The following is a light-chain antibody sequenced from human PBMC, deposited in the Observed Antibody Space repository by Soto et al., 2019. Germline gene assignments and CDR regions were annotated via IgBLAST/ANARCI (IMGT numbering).Light chain of an antibody. Sequence: EIVLTQSPGTLSLSPGERATLSCRASQSVSSNYLAWYQQKPGQAPRLIIYGTSSRATGIPDRFSGSGSGTDFSLIISRLEPDDFAVYYCQQYGTSPNTFGQGTRVEIK. CDR1: QSVSSNY. CDR2: GTS. CDR3: QQYGTSPNT. J-gene: IGKJ5*01. V-gene: IGKV3-20*01.